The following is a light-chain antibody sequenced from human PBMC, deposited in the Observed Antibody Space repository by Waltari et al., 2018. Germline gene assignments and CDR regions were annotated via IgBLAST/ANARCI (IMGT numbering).Light chain of an antibody. CDR3: SSYAGSDIWV. Sequence: QSALTQPPSASGSPGQSVAISCTGTSSDVGGYNYVSWYQQHPGKAPKLMIYEVNKRPSGVPDRFSGSKSGNTASLTVSRLQAEDEADYYCSSYAGSDIWVFGGGTRLTVL. V-gene: IGLV2-8*01. CDR1: SSDVGGYNY. CDR2: EVN. J-gene: IGLJ3*02.